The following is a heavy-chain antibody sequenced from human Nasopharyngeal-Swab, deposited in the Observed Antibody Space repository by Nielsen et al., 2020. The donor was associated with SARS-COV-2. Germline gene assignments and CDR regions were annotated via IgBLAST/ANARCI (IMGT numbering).Heavy chain of an antibody. V-gene: IGHV1-18*01. CDR1: GYTFTSYG. CDR3: ARAIDSLLYCSSTSYKFFDI. J-gene: IGHJ3*02. Sequence: ASVKVSCKASGYTFTSYGISWVRQAPGQGLEWMGWISAYNGNTNYAQKLQGRVTMTTDTSTSTAYMELRSLRSDDTAVYYCARAIDSLLYCSSTSYKFFDIWGQGTMVTVSS. D-gene: IGHD2-2*01. CDR2: ISAYNGNT.